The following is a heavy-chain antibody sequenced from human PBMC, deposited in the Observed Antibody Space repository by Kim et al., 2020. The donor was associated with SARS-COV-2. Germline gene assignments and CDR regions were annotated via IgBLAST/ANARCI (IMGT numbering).Heavy chain of an antibody. D-gene: IGHD6-19*01. J-gene: IGHJ4*02. Sequence: YNPSLKRRVTISVDTSKNQFSLKLSSVTAADTAVYYCARAGYSSGWYSGYWGQGTLVTVSS. CDR3: ARAGYSSGWYSGY. V-gene: IGHV4-34*01.